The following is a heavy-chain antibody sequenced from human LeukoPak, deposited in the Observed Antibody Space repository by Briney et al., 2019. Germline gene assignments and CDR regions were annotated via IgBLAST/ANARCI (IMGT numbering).Heavy chain of an antibody. CDR3: ATVPRWFGELLLRY. J-gene: IGHJ4*02. Sequence: GASVKVSCKASGYTFTSYDINWVRQATGQGLEWMGWMNPNSGNTGYAQKFQGRVTMTEDTSTDTAYMELSSPRSEDTAVYYCATVPRWFGELLLRYWGQGTLVTVSS. V-gene: IGHV1-8*01. D-gene: IGHD3-10*01. CDR2: MNPNSGNT. CDR1: GYTFTSYD.